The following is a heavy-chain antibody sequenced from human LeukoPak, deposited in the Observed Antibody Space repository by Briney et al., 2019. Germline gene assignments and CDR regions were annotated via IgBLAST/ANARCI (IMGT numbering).Heavy chain of an antibody. CDR2: ISYDGSNQ. Sequence: GGSLRLSCAASGFTFSSYAMHWVRLAPGKGLDWVAVISYDGSNQYYADSVKGRFTISRDNSKNTLYLQMNSLRAEDTAVYYWAREGGLYSYVSGSYSTGYYFANWGRGPLAPVSS. CDR3: AREGGLYSYVSGSYSTGYYFAN. V-gene: IGHV3-30-3*01. CDR1: GFTFSSYA. D-gene: IGHD3-10*01. J-gene: IGHJ4*02.